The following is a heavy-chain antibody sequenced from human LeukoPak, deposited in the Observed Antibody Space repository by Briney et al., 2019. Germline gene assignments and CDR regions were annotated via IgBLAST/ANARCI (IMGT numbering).Heavy chain of an antibody. J-gene: IGHJ6*02. Sequence: GGSLRLSCAASEFTFSRYGMHWVRQAPGEGLEWVAVISYDGSNKYYADSVKGRFTISRDNSKNTLYLQMNSLRAEDTAVYYCAKDSRKLKNYYDSSRRRSYYGMDVWGQGTTVTVSS. D-gene: IGHD3-22*01. V-gene: IGHV3-30*18. CDR3: AKDSRKLKNYYDSSRRRSYYGMDV. CDR1: EFTFSRYG. CDR2: ISYDGSNK.